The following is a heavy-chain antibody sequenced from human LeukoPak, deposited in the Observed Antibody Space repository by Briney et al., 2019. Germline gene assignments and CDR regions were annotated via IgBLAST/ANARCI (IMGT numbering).Heavy chain of an antibody. D-gene: IGHD3-9*01. J-gene: IGHJ4*02. CDR2: INHRGGN. Sequence: SETLSLTRAVSGGSSSAFYWSWIRQAPGKALEWIGEINHRGGNNYNPSLKSRLTMSLDTSKTHFSLNLTSVTAADTAVYYCVGGLDFDWFPNWGQGTLVVVSS. CDR3: VGGLDFDWFPN. CDR1: GGSSSAFY. V-gene: IGHV4-34*01.